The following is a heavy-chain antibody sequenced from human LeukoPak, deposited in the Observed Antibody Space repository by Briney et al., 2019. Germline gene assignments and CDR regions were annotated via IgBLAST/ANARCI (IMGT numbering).Heavy chain of an antibody. Sequence: ASVKVSCKASGYTFTGYYIHWVRQAPGQGLEWMGWINPNTDDTNIAQRFQGRVTLTRDTSINTAYMDLRRLTSDDTAIYYCARDSYRSGTPNSLDSWGQGTLVTVSS. V-gene: IGHV1-2*02. CDR1: GYTFTGYY. D-gene: IGHD3-10*01. CDR3: ARDSYRSGTPNSLDS. CDR2: INPNTDDT. J-gene: IGHJ4*02.